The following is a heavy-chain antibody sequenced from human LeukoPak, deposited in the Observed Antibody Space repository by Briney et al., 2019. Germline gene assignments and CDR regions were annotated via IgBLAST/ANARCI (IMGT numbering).Heavy chain of an antibody. V-gene: IGHV4-38-2*02. CDR3: ASRTRPTVTTFDY. Sequence: SETLSLTCTVSRYSISSGYYWGWIRQPPGKGLEWIGSIYHSGSTYYNPSLKSRVTISVDTSKNQFSLKLSSVTAADTAVYYCASRTRPTVTTFDYWGQGTLVTVSS. CDR2: IYHSGST. J-gene: IGHJ4*02. CDR1: RYSISSGYY. D-gene: IGHD4-17*01.